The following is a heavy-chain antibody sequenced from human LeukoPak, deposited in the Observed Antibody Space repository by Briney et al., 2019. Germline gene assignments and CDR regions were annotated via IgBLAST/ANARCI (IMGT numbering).Heavy chain of an antibody. J-gene: IGHJ6*02. CDR3: ARGIGYSSKKGMDV. CDR2: FDPEDGET. D-gene: IGHD6-13*01. V-gene: IGHV1-24*01. CDR1: GYTLTELS. Sequence: ASVKVSCKVSGYTLTELSMHWVRQAPGKGLEWMGGFDPEDGETIYAQKFQGRVTMTRDTSTSTVYMELSSLRSEDTAVYYCARGIGYSSKKGMDVWGQGTTVTVSS.